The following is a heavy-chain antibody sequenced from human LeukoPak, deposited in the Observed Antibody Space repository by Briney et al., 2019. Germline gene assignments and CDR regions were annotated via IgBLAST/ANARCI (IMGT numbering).Heavy chain of an antibody. CDR2: INPSGTT. D-gene: IGHD1-7*01. Sequence: ASVRVSCTASGYTFTSYCLHWVRQAPGQGLEWMGLINPSGTTTYAQNFQGRVTMTRDTSASTAYMELSSLRSDDTAVYYCAKCSETGTTRWLDPWGQGTLVTVSS. V-gene: IGHV1-46*01. CDR3: AKCSETGTTRWLDP. J-gene: IGHJ5*02. CDR1: GYTFTSYC.